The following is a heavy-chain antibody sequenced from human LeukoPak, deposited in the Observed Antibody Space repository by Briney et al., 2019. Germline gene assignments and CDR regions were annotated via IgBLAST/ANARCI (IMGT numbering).Heavy chain of an antibody. Sequence: SQTLSLTCAISGDIVSSNSAAWNWIRQSPSRGLEWLVRTYYRSEWYNDYAVSVKSRITINPDTSKNQFSLQLNSVTPEDTAVYYCARDPSYMVRGVNWFDPWGQGTLVTVSS. CDR1: GDIVSSNSAA. V-gene: IGHV6-1*01. CDR2: TYYRSEWYN. J-gene: IGHJ5*02. D-gene: IGHD3-10*01. CDR3: ARDPSYMVRGVNWFDP.